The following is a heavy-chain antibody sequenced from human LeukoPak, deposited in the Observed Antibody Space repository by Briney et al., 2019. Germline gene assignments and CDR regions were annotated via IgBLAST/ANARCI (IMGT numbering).Heavy chain of an antibody. CDR2: IYIDGTT. D-gene: IGHD6-13*01. CDR3: ARGPRYSFY. V-gene: IGHV3-53*01. CDR1: GFIVSHNY. J-gene: IGHJ4*02. Sequence: GGSLRLSCAASGFIVSHNYMTWVRQAPGKGLEWISVIYIDGTTYYADSVKGRFTISRDQANNTLYLQMNTLRDEDTAVYYCARGPRYSFYWGQGTLVSVPS.